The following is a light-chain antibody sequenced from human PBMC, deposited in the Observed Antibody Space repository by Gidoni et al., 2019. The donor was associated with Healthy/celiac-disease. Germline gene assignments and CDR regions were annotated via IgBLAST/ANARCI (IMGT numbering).Light chain of an antibody. CDR2: KDS. CDR1: ALPKQY. CDR3: QSADSSGTYYV. V-gene: IGLV3-25*03. Sequence: SYELTQPPSVTVSPGQTARITCSGDALPKQYAYWYQQTPGQAPVLGIYKDSERPSGSPERFSGSSSGTTVTLTISGVQAEDESDYYCQSADSSGTYYVFGTGTKVTVL. J-gene: IGLJ1*01.